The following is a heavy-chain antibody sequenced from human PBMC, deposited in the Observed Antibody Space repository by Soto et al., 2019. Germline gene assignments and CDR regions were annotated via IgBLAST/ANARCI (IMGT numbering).Heavy chain of an antibody. Sequence: ASVKVSCKASGFTFTSSAVQWVRQARGQRLEWIGWIVVGSGNTNYAQKFQERVTITRDMSTSTAYMELSSLRSEDTAVYYCAALGGYRYGPPPRVDYWGQGTLVTVSS. D-gene: IGHD5-18*01. J-gene: IGHJ4*02. V-gene: IGHV1-58*01. CDR1: GFTFTSSA. CDR2: IVVGSGNT. CDR3: AALGGYRYGPPPRVDY.